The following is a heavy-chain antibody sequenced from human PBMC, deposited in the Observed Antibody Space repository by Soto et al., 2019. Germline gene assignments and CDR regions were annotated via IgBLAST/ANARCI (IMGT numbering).Heavy chain of an antibody. D-gene: IGHD2-2*01. CDR3: AKDNLGYCSSTSCLDYYYYYMDV. J-gene: IGHJ6*03. CDR2: ISGSGGST. V-gene: IGHV3-23*01. Sequence: GGSLRLSCAASGFTFSSYAMSWVRQAPGKGLEWVSAISGSGGSTYYADSVKGRFTISRDNSKNTLYLQMNSLRAEDTAVYYCAKDNLGYCSSTSCLDYYYYYMDVWGKGTTVTVSS. CDR1: GFTFSSYA.